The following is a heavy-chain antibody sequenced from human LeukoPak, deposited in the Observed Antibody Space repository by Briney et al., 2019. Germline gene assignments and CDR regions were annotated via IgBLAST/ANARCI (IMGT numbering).Heavy chain of an antibody. CDR1: GGSFSGYY. Sequence: SETLPLTCAAYGGSFSGYYWSWIRQPPGKGLEWIGEINHSGSTNYNPSLKSRVTISVDTSKNQFSLKLSSVTAADTAVYYCARVPPGAPFDYWGQGTLVTVSS. D-gene: IGHD3-10*01. V-gene: IGHV4-34*01. CDR3: ARVPPGAPFDY. CDR2: INHSGST. J-gene: IGHJ4*02.